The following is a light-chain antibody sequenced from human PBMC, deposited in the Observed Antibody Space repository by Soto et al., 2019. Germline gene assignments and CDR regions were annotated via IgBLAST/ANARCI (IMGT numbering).Light chain of an antibody. Sequence: SYELTQPPSVSVAPGQTATLTCGGDNIGSASVHWYQQEPGQAPVLVVYDNSDRPSGIPERFSGSKSGDTATLTISRVEAGDEADYYCQVWDSSGAHHVVFGGGTKVTVL. J-gene: IGLJ2*01. CDR2: DNS. CDR1: NIGSAS. V-gene: IGLV3-21*02. CDR3: QVWDSSGAHHVV.